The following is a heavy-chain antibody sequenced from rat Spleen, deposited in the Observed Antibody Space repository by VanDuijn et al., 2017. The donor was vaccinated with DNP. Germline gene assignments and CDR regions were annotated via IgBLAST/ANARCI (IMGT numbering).Heavy chain of an antibody. CDR2: ISTSGGST. D-gene: IGHD1-11*01. Sequence: EVQLVESGGGLVQPGRSLKLSCAASGFTFSNYDMAWVRQAPTKGLEWVASISTSGGSTYYRDSVKGRFTVSRDNAKSTLYLQMDSLRSEDTATYYCTTAGAWYFDYWGQGVMVTVSS. CDR1: GFTFSNYD. V-gene: IGHV5-27*01. J-gene: IGHJ2*01. CDR3: TTAGAWYFDY.